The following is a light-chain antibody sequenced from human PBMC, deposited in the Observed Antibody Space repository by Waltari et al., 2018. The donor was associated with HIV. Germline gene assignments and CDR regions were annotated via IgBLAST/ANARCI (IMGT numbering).Light chain of an antibody. CDR2: GAS. J-gene: IGKJ1*01. Sequence: EIVFTQSPGTLSLSPGERATLSCRASQSVSSSYLAWYQQKPGQDPRLLIYGASSRASGIPDRFSGSGSGTDFTLTISRLEPEDFAVYYCQQYGSSPRTFGQGTKVEIK. V-gene: IGKV3-20*01. CDR1: QSVSSSY. CDR3: QQYGSSPRT.